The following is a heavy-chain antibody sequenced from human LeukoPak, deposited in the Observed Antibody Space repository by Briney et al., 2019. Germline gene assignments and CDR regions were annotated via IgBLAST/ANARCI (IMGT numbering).Heavy chain of an antibody. CDR3: ASGRTDVVVVPATLRNYFFDY. V-gene: IGHV1-69*06. CDR1: GYTFTSYG. CDR2: IIPMFGTA. Sequence: SVKVSCKASGYTFTSYGISWVRQAPGQGLEWMGGIIPMFGTANYAQKFQGRVTISADKSTSTAYMELSSLRSEDTAVYYCASGRTDVVVVPATLRNYFFDYWGQGTLVTVSS. J-gene: IGHJ4*02. D-gene: IGHD2-2*01.